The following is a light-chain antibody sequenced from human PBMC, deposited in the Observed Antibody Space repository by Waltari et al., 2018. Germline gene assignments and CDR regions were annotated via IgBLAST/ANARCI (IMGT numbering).Light chain of an antibody. V-gene: IGLV2-14*03. CDR2: DVS. J-gene: IGLJ2*01. CDR3: ISYTTSDTMI. Sequence: QSALTQPASVSGSPGPSIPISCTGTSSDVGAYNYVSWYQQHPGKVPKLIIYDVSHRPSGVSFRFSGSKSDNTASLTISGLQAEDEADYYCISYTTSDTMIFGGGTKLTVL. CDR1: SSDVGAYNY.